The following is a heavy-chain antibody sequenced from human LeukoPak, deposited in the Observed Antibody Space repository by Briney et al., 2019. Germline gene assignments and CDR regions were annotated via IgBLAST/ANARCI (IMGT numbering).Heavy chain of an antibody. Sequence: SVRVSCKASGGTFSSYAISWVRQAPGQGLEWMGRIIPILGIANYAQKFQGRVTITADKSTSTAYMELSSLRSEDTAVYYCARGPGELLNLRYYYYGMDVWGQGTTVTVSS. D-gene: IGHD3-10*01. CDR1: GGTFSSYA. V-gene: IGHV1-69*04. CDR3: ARGPGELLNLRYYYYGMDV. CDR2: IIPILGIA. J-gene: IGHJ6*02.